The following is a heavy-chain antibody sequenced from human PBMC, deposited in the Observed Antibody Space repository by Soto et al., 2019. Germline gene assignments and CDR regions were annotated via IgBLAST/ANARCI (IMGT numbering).Heavy chain of an antibody. Sequence: QVQLVQSGAEVKKPGASVKVSCKASGYTFTSYDINWVRQATGQGLEWMGWMNPNSANTGYAQNFQGRSPMTSNTSISTADMELSSLRSENTAVYYCARGRWYRSGWPDYWGQGTLVTVSS. CDR3: ARGRWYRSGWPDY. V-gene: IGHV1-8*01. CDR1: GYTFTSYD. D-gene: IGHD6-19*01. CDR2: MNPNSANT. J-gene: IGHJ4*02.